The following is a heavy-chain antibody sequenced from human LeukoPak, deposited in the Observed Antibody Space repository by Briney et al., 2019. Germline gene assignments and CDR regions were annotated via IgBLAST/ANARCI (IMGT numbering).Heavy chain of an antibody. CDR1: AFTFSHYG. V-gene: IGHV3-33*01. Sequence: PGGSLRLSCAASAFTFSHYGMHWVRQAPGKGLEWVATIWYDGSNKFYADSVKGRFTIFRDNSKNTLYVQMNSLRAEDTAVYYCARALSTVTTDYDAFDIWGQGTMVTVSS. CDR3: ARALSTVTTDYDAFDI. J-gene: IGHJ3*02. D-gene: IGHD4-17*01. CDR2: IWYDGSNK.